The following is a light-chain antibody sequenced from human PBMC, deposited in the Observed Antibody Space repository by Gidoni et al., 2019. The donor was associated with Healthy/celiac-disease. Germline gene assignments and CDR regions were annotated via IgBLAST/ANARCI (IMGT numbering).Light chain of an antibody. Sequence: ENQMNQSPSSLSASVGDRVTITCQASQDISNYLNWYQQKPGKAPKLLIYDASNLETGVPSMFSGSSSGTYFTFTLSSLPPEDIATYYCQQYDNLPLTFGPGTKVEIK. CDR1: QDISNY. J-gene: IGKJ1*01. CDR3: QQYDNLPLT. CDR2: DAS. V-gene: IGKV1-33*01.